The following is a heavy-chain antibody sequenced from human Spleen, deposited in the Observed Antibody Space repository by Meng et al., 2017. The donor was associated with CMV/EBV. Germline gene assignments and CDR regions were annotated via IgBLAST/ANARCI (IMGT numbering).Heavy chain of an antibody. D-gene: IGHD2-2*02. CDR2: VNADSGDK. J-gene: IGHJ4*02. CDR1: EYALSDYE. CDR3: ARGYCSGASCYIDD. Sequence: KASEYALSDYEINGGRQDPGEVLELMGWVNADSGDKDYGQKFEGRVTMTRDTSISTAYMELSRLRSDDTAVYYCARGYCSGASCYIDDWGQGTLVTVSS. V-gene: IGHV1-2*02.